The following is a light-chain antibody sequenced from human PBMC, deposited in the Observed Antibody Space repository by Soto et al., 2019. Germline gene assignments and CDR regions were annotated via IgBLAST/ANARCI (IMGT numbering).Light chain of an antibody. CDR2: QDT. J-gene: IGLJ2*01. V-gene: IGLV3-1*01. CDR1: ELGDKF. CDR3: QAWDSSTVV. Sequence: SYELTQPPSVSVSPGQTASITCSGDELGDKFACWYQQKPGQSPVLVIHQDTKRPSGIFERFSGSNSGNTATLTISGTQAMDEADYYCQAWDSSTVVFGGGTKLTVL.